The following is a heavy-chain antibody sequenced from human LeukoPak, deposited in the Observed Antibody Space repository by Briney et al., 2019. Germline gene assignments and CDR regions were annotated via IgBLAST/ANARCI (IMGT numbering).Heavy chain of an antibody. J-gene: IGHJ4*02. CDR3: ARVMSRCTSPICPLVY. D-gene: IGHD2-8*01. V-gene: IGHV1-18*01. CDR1: GYTFTSYG. Sequence: ASVKVSCKASGYTFTSYGISWVRQAPGQGVEWRGWMSAYNGNTNYAQKLQGRVTMTTDTSTSTAYMELMSLRSDDTAVYYCARVMSRCTSPICPLVYWGQGTLVTVSS. CDR2: MSAYNGNT.